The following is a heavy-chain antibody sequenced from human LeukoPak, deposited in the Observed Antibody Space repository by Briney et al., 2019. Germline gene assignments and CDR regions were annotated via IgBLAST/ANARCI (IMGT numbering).Heavy chain of an antibody. D-gene: IGHD2-15*01. CDR2: INPSSGGT. CDR1: GYTFTDYY. Sequence: ASVKVSCKASGYTFTDYYIHWVRQAPGQGLEWMGWINPSSGGTHYVQKFQGWVTMTRDMSISTAYMELSRLTSDDTAVYYCAREAGSGGSFDYWGQGTLVTVSS. V-gene: IGHV1-2*04. J-gene: IGHJ4*02. CDR3: AREAGSGGSFDY.